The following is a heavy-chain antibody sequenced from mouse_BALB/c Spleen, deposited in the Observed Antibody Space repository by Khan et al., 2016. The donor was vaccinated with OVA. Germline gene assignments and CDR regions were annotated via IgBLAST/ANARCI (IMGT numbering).Heavy chain of an antibody. D-gene: IGHD1-1*01. CDR1: GYSITSDYA. Sequence: EVQLQESGPGLVKPSQSLSLTCTVTGYSITSDYAWNWIRQFPGNKLEWMGYISYSGRTSYNPSLKSRISITRDTSKKQFFLQLNSVTTEATATYYGARSVTITTVVATDFDYWGQGTTLTVSS. V-gene: IGHV3-2*02. CDR3: ARSVTITTVVATDFDY. CDR2: ISYSGRT. J-gene: IGHJ2*01.